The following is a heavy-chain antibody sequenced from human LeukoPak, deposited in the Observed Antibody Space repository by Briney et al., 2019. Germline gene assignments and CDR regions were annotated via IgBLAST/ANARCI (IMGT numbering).Heavy chain of an antibody. CDR2: INTNTGKP. Sequence: ASLRPSSTASGYTFTSYAMNWVRQAPGQGLEWMGWINTNTGKPTYAQGFTGRFVFSLDASVSTAYLQISSLKAEDTAVDDCARGKYSSSWTPRVNWFDPWGQGTLVTVSA. D-gene: IGHD6-13*01. CDR3: ARGKYSSSWTPRVNWFDP. V-gene: IGHV7-4-1*02. J-gene: IGHJ5*02. CDR1: GYTFTSYA.